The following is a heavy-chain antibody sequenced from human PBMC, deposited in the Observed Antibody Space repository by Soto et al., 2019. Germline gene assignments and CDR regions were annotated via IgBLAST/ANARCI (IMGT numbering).Heavy chain of an antibody. V-gene: IGHV4-30-2*01. J-gene: IGHJ4*02. CDR1: GGSISSGGYS. Sequence: SETLSLTCAVSGGSISSGGYSWSWIRQPPGKGLEWIGYIYHSGSTYYNPSLKSRVTISVDRSKNQFSLKLSSVTAADTAVYYCASSLYYYDSSGYTFHYWCQGTLVTVS. CDR2: IYHSGST. CDR3: ASSLYYYDSSGYTFHY. D-gene: IGHD3-22*01.